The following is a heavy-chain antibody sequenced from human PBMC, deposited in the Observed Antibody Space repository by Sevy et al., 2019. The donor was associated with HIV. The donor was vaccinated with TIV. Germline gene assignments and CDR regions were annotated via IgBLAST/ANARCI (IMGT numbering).Heavy chain of an antibody. CDR1: GGTFNSFD. J-gene: IGHJ6*02. Sequence: ASVKVSCKASGGTFNSFDIIWVRQAPGQGLEWMGGIIPPFGTTKYAQNFQGRVTITADDSTTTGYMEMSSLRYDDTAVYYCARDRGFSSTSEYGMDVWGQGTTVTVSS. CDR3: ARDRGFSSTSEYGMDV. D-gene: IGHD2-2*01. CDR2: IIPPFGTT. V-gene: IGHV1-69*13.